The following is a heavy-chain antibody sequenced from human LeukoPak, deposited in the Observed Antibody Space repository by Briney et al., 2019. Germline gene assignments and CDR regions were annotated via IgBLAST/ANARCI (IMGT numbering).Heavy chain of an antibody. D-gene: IGHD3/OR15-3a*01. CDR3: AKDISDWSTTSY. CDR2: IRYDGSDK. V-gene: IGHV3-30*02. CDR1: GFTFSSYG. Sequence: GGSLRLSCAASGFTFSSYGIHWVRQAPGKGLEWVAFIRYDGSDKDYADSVKGRFTISRDNSKNTLYLQMNSLRPEDTAVYYCAKDISDWSTTSYWGQGTLVTVSS. J-gene: IGHJ4*02.